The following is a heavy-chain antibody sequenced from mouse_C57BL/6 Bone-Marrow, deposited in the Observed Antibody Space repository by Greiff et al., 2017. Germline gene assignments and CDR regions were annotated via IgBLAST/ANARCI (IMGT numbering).Heavy chain of an antibody. CDR3: ARGNYRFDY. CDR2: IDPSDSYT. Sequence: QVQLQQPGAELVMPGASVKLSCKASGYTFTSYWMHWVKQRPGQGLEWIGEIDPSDSYTNYNQKFKGKSTLTVDKSSSTAYMQLSSLTSEDSADSYCARGNYRFDYWGQGTTLTVSS. CDR1: GYTFTSYW. V-gene: IGHV1-69*01. D-gene: IGHD2-1*01. J-gene: IGHJ2*01.